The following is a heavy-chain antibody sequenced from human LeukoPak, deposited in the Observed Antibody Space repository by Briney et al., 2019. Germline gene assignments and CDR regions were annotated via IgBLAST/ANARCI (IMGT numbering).Heavy chain of an antibody. CDR1: GFTFSNYG. J-gene: IGHJ4*02. CDR2: IRYDGSNK. V-gene: IGHV3-30*02. Sequence: PGGSLRLSCRASGFTFSNYGMLWVRQAPGKGLEWVAFIRYDGSNKYYADSVKGRFTISRDNSKNTLYLQMNSLRAEDTAVYYCAKDAHYYDSSGYYYAPYYFDYWGQGTLVTVSS. D-gene: IGHD3-22*01. CDR3: AKDAHYYDSSGYYYAPYYFDY.